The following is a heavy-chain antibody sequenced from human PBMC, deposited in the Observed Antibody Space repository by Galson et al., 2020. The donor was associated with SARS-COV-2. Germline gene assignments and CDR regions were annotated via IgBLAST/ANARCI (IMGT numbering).Heavy chain of an antibody. CDR2: IDWDDDK. CDR3: ARTRSYYYDSSGYYYVAGGFDY. D-gene: IGHD3-22*01. J-gene: IGHJ4*02. CDR1: GFSLSTSGMC. Sequence: SGPTLVKPTQTLTLTCTFSGFSLSTSGMCVSWIRQPPGKALEWLALIDWDDDKYYSTSLKTRLTISKDTSKNQVVLTMTNMDPVDTATYYCARTRSYYYDSSGYYYVAGGFDYWGQGTRVTVSS. V-gene: IGHV2-70*01.